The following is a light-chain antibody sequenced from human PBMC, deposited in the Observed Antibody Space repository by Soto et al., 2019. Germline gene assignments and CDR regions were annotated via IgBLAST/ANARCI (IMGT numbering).Light chain of an antibody. CDR1: QSVSNN. V-gene: IGKV3-15*01. Sequence: EIVMTQSPATLSVSPGERATLSCRASQSVSNNLVWYQQKPGQAPRLLIYGASTRATGIPARFSGCGSGTEFTLTISSLQSEDFAIYYCQQYNNWPRTFGQGTKVEIK. CDR2: GAS. CDR3: QQYNNWPRT. J-gene: IGKJ1*01.